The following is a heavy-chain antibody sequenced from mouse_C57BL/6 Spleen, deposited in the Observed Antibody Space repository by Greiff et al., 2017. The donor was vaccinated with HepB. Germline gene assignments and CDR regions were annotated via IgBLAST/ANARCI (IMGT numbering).Heavy chain of an antibody. CDR2: INPSSGYS. CDR1: GYTFTSYW. V-gene: IGHV1-7*01. Sequence: VQLQQSGAELATPGASVKLSCKASGYTFTSYWMHWVKQRPGQGLEWIGYINPSSGYSKYNQKFKDKATLTADKSSSTAYMQLSSLTYEDSAVYYCARSYYDYVLDYWGQGTTLTVSS. J-gene: IGHJ2*01. CDR3: ARSYYDYVLDY. D-gene: IGHD2-4*01.